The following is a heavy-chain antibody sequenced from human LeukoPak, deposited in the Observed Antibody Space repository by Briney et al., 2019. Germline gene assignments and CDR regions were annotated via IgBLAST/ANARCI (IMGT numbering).Heavy chain of an antibody. CDR2: IYSGGNT. Sequence: GGSLRLSCAAFGFTVSVNYMSWVRQAPGKRLKCVSVIYSGGNTYYADSVKGRFTISRDNSKNTLYLQMNSLRAEDTAVYYCARKTDSGGQGDYWGPGTLVTVSS. CDR1: GFTVSVNY. CDR3: ARKTDSGGQGDY. D-gene: IGHD3-22*01. J-gene: IGHJ4*02. V-gene: IGHV3-66*01.